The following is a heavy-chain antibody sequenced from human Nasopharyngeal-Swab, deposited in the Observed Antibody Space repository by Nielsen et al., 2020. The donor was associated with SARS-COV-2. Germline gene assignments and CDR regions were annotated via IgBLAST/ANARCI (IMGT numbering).Heavy chain of an antibody. CDR3: AGGRGLRFFSPHWFDP. J-gene: IGHJ5*02. Sequence: ASVPVSCKASRYTFTSYYMHWVRQPPGQGLEWMGIINPSGGSTSYAQKFQGRVNMTRDTSTSTVYLELSSLRSEDTAVYYCAGGRGLRFFSPHWFDPWGQGTLVNVSS. CDR2: INPSGGST. D-gene: IGHD3-3*01. V-gene: IGHV1-46*01. CDR1: RYTFTSYY.